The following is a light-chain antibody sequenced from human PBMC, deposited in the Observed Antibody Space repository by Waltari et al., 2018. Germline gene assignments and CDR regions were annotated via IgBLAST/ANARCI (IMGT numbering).Light chain of an antibody. CDR2: YDS. Sequence: SYVLTQPPSVAVAPGETASVTCGGNNIASKREHWYQQKPGQAPVFVISYDSERPSGIPERFSGSNSGDTATLTISRVEAGDEADYYCQVWDANTDPGVFGTGTEVTVL. CDR1: NIASKR. CDR3: QVWDANTDPGV. J-gene: IGLJ1*01. V-gene: IGLV3-21*01.